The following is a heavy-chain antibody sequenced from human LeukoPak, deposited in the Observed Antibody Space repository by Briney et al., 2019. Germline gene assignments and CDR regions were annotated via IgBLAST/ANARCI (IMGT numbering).Heavy chain of an antibody. J-gene: IGHJ4*02. CDR2: ISGSGGST. CDR1: GFTFSSYA. Sequence: GGSLRLSCAASGFTFSSYAMSWVRQAPGKGLEWVSAISGSGGSTYYADSVKGRFTISRDNSKNTLYLQMNSLRVKDTAVYYCAKEIGAAIYFDYWSQGTLVTVSS. V-gene: IGHV3-23*01. CDR3: AKEIGAAIYFDY. D-gene: IGHD6-25*01.